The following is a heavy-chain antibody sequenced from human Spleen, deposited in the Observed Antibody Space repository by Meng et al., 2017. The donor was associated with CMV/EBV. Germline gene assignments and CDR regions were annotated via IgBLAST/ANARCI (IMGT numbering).Heavy chain of an antibody. D-gene: IGHD3-16*02. V-gene: IGHV1-2*02. CDR2: IHPHRGDT. CDR1: GYTFTAHY. CDR3: ARGDHSTSFFDH. J-gene: IGHJ4*02. Sequence: ASVKVSCKASGYTFTAHYFHWVRQAPGQGLEWMGWIHPHRGDTNYAQQFQGRVTLTRDTSTNTAYMELSRLRSDDTAVYYCARGDHSTSFFDHWGQGTLVTVSS.